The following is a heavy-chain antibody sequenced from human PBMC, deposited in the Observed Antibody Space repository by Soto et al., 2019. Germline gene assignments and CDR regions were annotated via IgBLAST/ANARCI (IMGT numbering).Heavy chain of an antibody. CDR2: IYYSGST. J-gene: IGHJ4*02. CDR1: GGSISSGGYY. Sequence: KTSETLSLTCTVSGGSISSGGYYWSWIRQHPGKGLEWIGYIYYSGSTYYNPSLKSRVTISVDTSKNQFSLKLSSVTAADTAVYYCAREHPPSRGSGSSPAFDYWGQGTLVTVSS. D-gene: IGHD3-10*01. V-gene: IGHV4-31*03. CDR3: AREHPPSRGSGSSPAFDY.